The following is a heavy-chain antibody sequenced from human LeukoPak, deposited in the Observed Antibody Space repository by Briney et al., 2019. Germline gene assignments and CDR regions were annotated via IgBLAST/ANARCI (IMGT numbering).Heavy chain of an antibody. J-gene: IGHJ4*02. V-gene: IGHV3-7*01. CDR1: GYTFTSYG. CDR2: IKQDGSEK. Sequence: SCKASGYTFTSYGISWVRQAPGKGLEWVANIKQDGSEKYYVDSVKGRFTISRDNAKNSLYLQMNSPRAEDTAVYYCARGSSLYYYGSGSYYYYWGQGTLVTVSS. D-gene: IGHD3-10*01. CDR3: ARGSSLYYYGSGSYYYY.